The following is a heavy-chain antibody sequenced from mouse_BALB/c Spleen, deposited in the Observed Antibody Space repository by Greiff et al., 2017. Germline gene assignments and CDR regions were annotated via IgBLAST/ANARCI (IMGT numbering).Heavy chain of an antibody. CDR3: ARHYGSSYDFAMDY. CDR1: GFAFSSYD. CDR2: ISSGGGST. V-gene: IGHV5-12-1*01. D-gene: IGHD1-1*01. J-gene: IGHJ4*01. Sequence: EVKLVESGGGLVKPGGSLKLSCAASGFAFSSYDMSWVRQTPEKRLEWVAYISSGGGSTYYPDTVKGRFTISRDNAKNTLYLQMSSLKSEDTAMYYCARHYGSSYDFAMDYWGQGTSVTVSS.